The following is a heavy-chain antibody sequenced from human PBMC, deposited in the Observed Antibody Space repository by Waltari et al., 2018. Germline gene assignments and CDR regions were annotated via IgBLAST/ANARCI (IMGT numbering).Heavy chain of an antibody. CDR3: ASDSSGSLDAGAFDI. J-gene: IGHJ3*02. CDR2: IIPIFGTA. Sequence: QVQLVQSGAEVKKPGSSVKVSCKASGGTFSSYAISWVRQAPGQGREWMGGIIPIFGTARYAHKFQGSVTITASESTRTAYMALSSLRSEDTAVYYCASDSSGSLDAGAFDIWGQGTMVTVSS. D-gene: IGHD3-22*01. V-gene: IGHV1-69*12. CDR1: GGTFSSYA.